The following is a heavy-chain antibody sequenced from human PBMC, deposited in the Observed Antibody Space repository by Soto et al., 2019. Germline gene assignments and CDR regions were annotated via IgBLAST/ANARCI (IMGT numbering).Heavy chain of an antibody. V-gene: IGHV3-48*03. D-gene: IGHD6-13*01. Sequence: GGSLRLSCATSGFTFISYEMNWGRQAPGKGLEWVSYISSSGSTIYYADSVKGRFTISRDNAKNSLYLQMDSLRAEDTAVYYCARDQEAGSFFPYYYGMDVWGQGTTVTVSS. CDR1: GFTFISYE. J-gene: IGHJ6*02. CDR3: ARDQEAGSFFPYYYGMDV. CDR2: ISSSGSTI.